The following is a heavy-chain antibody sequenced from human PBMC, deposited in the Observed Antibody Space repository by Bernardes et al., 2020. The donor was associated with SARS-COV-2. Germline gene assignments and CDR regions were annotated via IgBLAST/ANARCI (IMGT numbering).Heavy chain of an antibody. J-gene: IGHJ6*02. Sequence: GGSLRLSCAVSGFTINTNYMTWVRHAPGKGLQWVSVIYRGGLTYYADSVKGRFTISRDNSKNTLYLQMNNLSAEDTAVYYCARDHYDVLTGFPPRGGMDVWGQGTTVTVSS. D-gene: IGHD3-9*01. CDR2: IYRGGLT. V-gene: IGHV3-66*02. CDR1: GFTINTNY. CDR3: ARDHYDVLTGFPPRGGMDV.